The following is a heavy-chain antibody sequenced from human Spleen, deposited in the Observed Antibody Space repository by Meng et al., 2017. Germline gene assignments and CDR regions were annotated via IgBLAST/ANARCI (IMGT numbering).Heavy chain of an antibody. CDR3: ARGPSVHSSGWYSLWPN. V-gene: IGHV4-38-2*02. Sequence: SETLSLTCTVSGYSIGSVYYWGWIRQPPGKGLEWIGSIYNSGNTYYNPSLKSRVSISVDTSKNQFSLKLSSVTAADTAVYYCARGPSVHSSGWYSLWPNWGQGTLVTVSS. CDR1: GYSIGSVYY. D-gene: IGHD6-19*01. J-gene: IGHJ4*02. CDR2: IYNSGNT.